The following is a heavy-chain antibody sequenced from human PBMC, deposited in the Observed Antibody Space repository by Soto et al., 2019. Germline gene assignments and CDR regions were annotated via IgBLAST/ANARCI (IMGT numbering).Heavy chain of an antibody. CDR1: GGSISSYY. Sequence: SETLSLTCTVSGGSISSYYWSWIRQPPGKGLEWIGYIYYSGSTNYNPSLKSRVTISVDTSKNQFSLKLSSVTAADTAVYYCARRIGVGATGFDYWGQGTLVTVSS. CDR3: ARRIGVGATGFDY. CDR2: IYYSGST. J-gene: IGHJ4*02. D-gene: IGHD1-26*01. V-gene: IGHV4-59*01.